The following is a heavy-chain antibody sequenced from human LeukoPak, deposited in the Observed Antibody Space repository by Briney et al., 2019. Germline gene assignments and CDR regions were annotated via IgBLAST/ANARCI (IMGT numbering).Heavy chain of an antibody. CDR2: IYSGGST. V-gene: IGHV3-53*05. Sequence: GGSLRLSCAASGFTVSSNYMSWVRQAPGKGLEWVSVIYSGGSTYYADSVKGRFTISRDNSKNTLYLQMNSLRAEDTAVYYCAREPVVVAGPKFDYWGQGTLVTVSS. D-gene: IGHD6-19*01. CDR1: GFTVSSNY. J-gene: IGHJ4*02. CDR3: AREPVVVAGPKFDY.